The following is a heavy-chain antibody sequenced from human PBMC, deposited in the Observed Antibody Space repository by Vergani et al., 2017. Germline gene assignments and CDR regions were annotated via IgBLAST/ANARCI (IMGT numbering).Heavy chain of an antibody. CDR1: GGSISSGSYY. CDR2: IYTSGST. CDR3: AREPLGPFSWFDP. J-gene: IGHJ5*02. V-gene: IGHV4-61*02. D-gene: IGHD3-16*02. Sequence: QVQLQESGPGLVKPSQTLSLTCTVSGGSISSGSYYWSWIRQPAGKGLEWIGRIYTSGSTNYNPSLKSRVTISVDTSKNQFSLKLSSVTAADTAVYYCAREPLGPFSWFDPWGQGTLVTVSS.